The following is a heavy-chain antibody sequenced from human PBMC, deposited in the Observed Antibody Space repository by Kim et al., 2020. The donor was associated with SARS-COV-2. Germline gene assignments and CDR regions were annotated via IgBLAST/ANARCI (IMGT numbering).Heavy chain of an antibody. CDR1: GFTFSSYS. J-gene: IGHJ6*02. D-gene: IGHD3-10*01. Sequence: GGSLRLSCAASGFTFSSYSMNWVRQAPGKGLEWVSYISSSSSTIYYADSVKGRFTISRDNAKNSLYLQMNSLRDEDTAVYYCARDSYGSGSYFVPPYYGMDVWGQGTTVTVSS. CDR2: ISSSSSTI. V-gene: IGHV3-48*02. CDR3: ARDSYGSGSYFVPPYYGMDV.